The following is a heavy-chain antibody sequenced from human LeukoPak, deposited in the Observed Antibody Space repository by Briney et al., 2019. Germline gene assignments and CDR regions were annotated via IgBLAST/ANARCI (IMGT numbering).Heavy chain of an antibody. CDR1: GFTFSSYS. V-gene: IGHV3-21*01. CDR2: ISSSSSYI. Sequence: GGSLRLSCAASGFTFSSYSMNWVRQAPGKGLEWVSSISSSSSYIYYADSVKGRFTISRDNAKNSLYLQMNSLRAEDTAVYYCARALGAKRLVGATDGAFDIWGQGTMVTVSS. J-gene: IGHJ3*02. D-gene: IGHD1-26*01. CDR3: ARALGAKRLVGATDGAFDI.